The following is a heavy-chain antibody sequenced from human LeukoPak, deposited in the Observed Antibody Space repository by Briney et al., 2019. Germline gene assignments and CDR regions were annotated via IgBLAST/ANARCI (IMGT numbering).Heavy chain of an antibody. CDR1: GFTFSSYA. CDR2: ISGSGGST. Sequence: GGSLRLACAASGFTFSSYAMSWVRQAPGKGLELVSAISGSGGSTYYDASVKGRFTISRDNSKNPLYLQMNSLRAEDTAVYYCAKDQVVVVPAAIPNWFDPWGQGTLVTVSS. CDR3: AKDQVVVVPAAIPNWFDP. D-gene: IGHD2-2*02. V-gene: IGHV3-23*01. J-gene: IGHJ5*02.